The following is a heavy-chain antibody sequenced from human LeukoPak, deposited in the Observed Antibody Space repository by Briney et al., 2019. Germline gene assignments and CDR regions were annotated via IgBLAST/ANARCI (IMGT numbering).Heavy chain of an antibody. CDR2: ISTSSSYI. Sequence: GGSLRLSCTASGFTFSSYSMNWVRQAPGKGLEWVSSISTSSSYIYYADSVKGRFTISRDNAKNSLYLQMNSLRAEDTAVYYCARGRFGVSAYDSPFDYWGQGTLVTVSS. CDR1: GFTFSSYS. CDR3: ARGRFGVSAYDSPFDY. J-gene: IGHJ4*02. V-gene: IGHV3-21*01. D-gene: IGHD5-12*01.